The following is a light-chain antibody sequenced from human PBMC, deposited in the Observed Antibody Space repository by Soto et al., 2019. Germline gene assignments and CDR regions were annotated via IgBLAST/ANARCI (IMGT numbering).Light chain of an antibody. CDR3: QQSYSPLFS. V-gene: IGKV1-39*01. J-gene: IGKJ3*01. Sequence: DIPMTQSPSSLSASVGDRVTITCRASQTISTYLNWYQQNPGKAPKLLIYAASNLQSGVPSRFSGSGSGTDFTLTINSLQPEDFATYYCQQSYSPLFSFGPGTKVDI. CDR2: AAS. CDR1: QTISTY.